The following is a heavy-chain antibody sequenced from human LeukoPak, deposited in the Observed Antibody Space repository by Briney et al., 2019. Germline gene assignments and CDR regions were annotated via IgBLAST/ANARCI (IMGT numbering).Heavy chain of an antibody. Sequence: GGSLRLSCAASGFTFDDYAMHWVRQAPGKGLEWVSGISWNSGFIGYADSVKGRFTISRDNAKNSLYLQMNSLRAEDTAFYYCARATHYYDSSGYDYWGQGTLVTVSS. D-gene: IGHD3-22*01. V-gene: IGHV3-9*01. CDR3: ARATHYYDSSGYDY. CDR1: GFTFDDYA. CDR2: ISWNSGFI. J-gene: IGHJ4*02.